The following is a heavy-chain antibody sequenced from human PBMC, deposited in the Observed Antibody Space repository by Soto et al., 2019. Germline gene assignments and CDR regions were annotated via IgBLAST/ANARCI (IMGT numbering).Heavy chain of an antibody. V-gene: IGHV1-18*01. CDR2: ISAYNGNT. Sequence: ASVKVSCKASGYTFTSYGISWVRQAPGQGLEWMGWISAYNGNTNYAQKLQGRVTMTTDTSTSTAYMELRSLRSDDTAVYYCAWVAGRGSYSCGMYVWGQGTRVPVS. CDR1: GYTFTSYG. J-gene: IGHJ6*02. D-gene: IGHD2-15*01. CDR3: AWVAGRGSYSCGMYV.